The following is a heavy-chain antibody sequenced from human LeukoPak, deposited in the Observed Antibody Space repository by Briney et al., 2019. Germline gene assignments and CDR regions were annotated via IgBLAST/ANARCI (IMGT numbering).Heavy chain of an antibody. CDR1: GFTFDDYG. D-gene: IGHD3-10*02. CDR3: AELGITMIGGV. CDR2: INWSGGRA. Sequence: GGSLRLSCAASGFTFDDYGMSWVRQAPGKGLEWVSGINWSGGRAGHADSVKGRFTISRDNAKNSLYLQMNSLRAEDTAVYYCAELGITMIGGVWGKGTTVTISS. V-gene: IGHV3-20*04. J-gene: IGHJ6*04.